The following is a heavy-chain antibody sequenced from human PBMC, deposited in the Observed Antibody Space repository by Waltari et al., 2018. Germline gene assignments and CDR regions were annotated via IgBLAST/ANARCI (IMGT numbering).Heavy chain of an antibody. CDR1: GPSITSPSHY. CDR2: IYYGAST. D-gene: IGHD1-26*01. J-gene: IGHJ3*02. CDR3: VTTAGLDAFNI. V-gene: IGHV4-39*02. Sequence: QLRLLESCPGLVKPSEPLSLTCSVYGPSITSPSHYWGWVRQPPGKGLEGIANIYYGASTYYNPSLKNRVSISVDTSKNHFSLNMRSVIAPDTAIYFWVTTAGLDAFNIWGHGTMVSVSS.